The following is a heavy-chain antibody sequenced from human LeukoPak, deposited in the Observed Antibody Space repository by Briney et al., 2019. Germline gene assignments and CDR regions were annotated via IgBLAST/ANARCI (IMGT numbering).Heavy chain of an antibody. D-gene: IGHD3-16*01. Sequence: GGSLRLSCAASGFTFSSFGMSWVRQAPGKGLEWVSAISGNGGSTYYADSVKSRFTISRDNSKNTLYLQMNSLRAEDTAVYYCAKGRGTHDYWGQGTLVTVSS. CDR2: ISGNGGST. V-gene: IGHV3-23*01. CDR3: AKGRGTHDY. J-gene: IGHJ4*02. CDR1: GFTFSSFG.